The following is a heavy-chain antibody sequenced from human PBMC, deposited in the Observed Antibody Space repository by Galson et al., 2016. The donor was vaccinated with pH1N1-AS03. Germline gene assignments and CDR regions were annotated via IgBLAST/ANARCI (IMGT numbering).Heavy chain of an antibody. CDR2: IYHSGSN. CDR1: GYSISSGYY. D-gene: IGHD3-3*01. Sequence: TLSLTCAVSGYSISSGYYWGWIRQPPGKGLEWIGSIYHSGSNYYNPSLMSRVTISVDTSKNRFSLKATSVTAADTAVYYCARVVKYFDFWSGYSDFDYWGQGTLVTVSS. CDR3: ARVVKYFDFWSGYSDFDY. J-gene: IGHJ4*02. V-gene: IGHV4-38-2*01.